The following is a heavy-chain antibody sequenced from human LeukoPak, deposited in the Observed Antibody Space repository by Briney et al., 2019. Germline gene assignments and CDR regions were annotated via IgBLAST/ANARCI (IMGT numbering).Heavy chain of an antibody. CDR3: ARLISGTGRLDY. CDR1: GFAFSSYG. D-gene: IGHD1-14*01. V-gene: IGHV3-33*01. CDR2: IWYEGSKE. J-gene: IGHJ4*02. Sequence: AGSLRLSSAASGFAFSSYGMHWVRQAPGEGLEWVGTIWYEGSKEYYADSVKGRFTIYRDNSKNTLFLQMNSLRAEDTAVYYCARLISGTGRLDYWGQGTLVTVSS.